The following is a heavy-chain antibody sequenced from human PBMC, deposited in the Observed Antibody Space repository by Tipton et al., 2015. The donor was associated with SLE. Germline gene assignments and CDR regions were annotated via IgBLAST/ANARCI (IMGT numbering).Heavy chain of an antibody. V-gene: IGHV4-34*01. Sequence: TLSLTCAVYGGSFSGYHWTWIRQPPGQGLEWIGEIADTGSPNYNPSLRSRAPISIDTSKNQFSPKLTSVTAADTAVYYCARRYNWNYKDYFDYWGQGTPVTVSS. CDR3: ARRYNWNYKDYFDY. CDR1: GGSFSGYH. D-gene: IGHD1-7*01. CDR2: IADTGSP. J-gene: IGHJ4*02.